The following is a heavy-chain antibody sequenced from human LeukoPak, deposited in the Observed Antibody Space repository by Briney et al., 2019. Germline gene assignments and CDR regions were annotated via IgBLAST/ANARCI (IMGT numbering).Heavy chain of an antibody. V-gene: IGHV3-66*01. Sequence: GGSLRLSCGASGFVVSTHYMTWVRQAPGKGLEWVAFIFSGGSRYYADSVKGRFSLSRDNSKNTLNLQMNSLRAEDTAVYYCARDRSIASDYWGQGTLVTVSS. CDR2: IFSGGSR. D-gene: IGHD6-6*01. CDR1: GFVVSTHY. J-gene: IGHJ4*02. CDR3: ARDRSIASDY.